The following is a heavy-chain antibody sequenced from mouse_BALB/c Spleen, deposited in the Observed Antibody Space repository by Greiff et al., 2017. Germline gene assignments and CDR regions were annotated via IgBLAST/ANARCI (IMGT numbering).Heavy chain of an antibody. V-gene: IGHV3-2*02. J-gene: IGHJ4*01. CDR1: GYSITSDYA. CDR3: AGGNYYAMDY. Sequence: EVKLMESGPGLVKPSQSLSLTCTVTGYSITSDYARNWIRQFPGNKLEWMGYISYSGSTSYNPSLKSRISITRDTSKNQFFLQLNSVTTEDTATYYCAGGNYYAMDYWGQGTSVTVSS. D-gene: IGHD2-1*01. CDR2: ISYSGST.